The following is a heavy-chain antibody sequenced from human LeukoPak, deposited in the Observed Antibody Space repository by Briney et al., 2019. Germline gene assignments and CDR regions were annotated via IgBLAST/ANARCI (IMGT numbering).Heavy chain of an antibody. V-gene: IGHV3-48*01. CDR3: AREPTYSSSWYTNCDY. J-gene: IGHJ4*02. CDR1: GFTFSIYN. CDR2: ITGSSTTI. Sequence: GGSLRLSCAASGFTFSIYNMNWVRQAPGKGLEWVSYITGSSTTIYYADSVKGRFTISRDNAKNSLCLQMSSLRAEDTAVYYCAREPTYSSSWYTNCDYWGQGILVTVSS. D-gene: IGHD6-13*01.